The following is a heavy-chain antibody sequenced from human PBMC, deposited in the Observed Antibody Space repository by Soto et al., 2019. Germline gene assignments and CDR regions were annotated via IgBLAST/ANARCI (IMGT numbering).Heavy chain of an antibody. J-gene: IGHJ4*02. CDR3: AHLPVDGSGSYYTDY. CDR1: GFSLSTSGVG. Sequence: QITLKESGPTLVKPTQTLTLTCTFSGFSLSTSGVGVGWIRQPPGKALEWLALIYWDDDKRYSPSLKSRLTSTKDTSKSQVVLTMTNMDAVDTATYYCAHLPVDGSGSYYTDYWGQGTLVTVSS. CDR2: IYWDDDK. D-gene: IGHD3-10*01. V-gene: IGHV2-5*02.